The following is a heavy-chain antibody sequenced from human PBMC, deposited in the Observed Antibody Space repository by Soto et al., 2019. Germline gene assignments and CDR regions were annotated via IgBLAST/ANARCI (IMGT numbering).Heavy chain of an antibody. J-gene: IGHJ6*02. CDR3: VNGGTTGTLIYYYGMDV. D-gene: IGHD1-1*01. V-gene: IGHV3-64D*06. CDR1: GFTFSSYA. Sequence: GGSLRLSCSASGFTFSSYAMHWVRQAPGKGLEYVSAISSNGGSTYYADSVKGRFTISRDNSKNTLYLQMSSLRAEETDVYYCVNGGTTGTLIYYYGMDVWGQGTTVTVSS. CDR2: ISSNGGST.